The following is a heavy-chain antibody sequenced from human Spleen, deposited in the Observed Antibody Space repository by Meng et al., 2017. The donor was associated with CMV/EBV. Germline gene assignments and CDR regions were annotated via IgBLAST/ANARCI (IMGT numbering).Heavy chain of an antibody. D-gene: IGHD2-15*01. CDR3: ARLGLYCTGSTCYFGDY. CDR2: INHNGYT. CDR1: GVPLPDYY. V-gene: IGHV4-34*01. J-gene: IGHJ4*02. Sequence: YGVPLPDYYWSWVRQPRGKGLEWIGEINHNGYTKYNPSLKSRVTMSVDTSKNQFSLRLSSVTAADTAVYYCARLGLYCTGSTCYFGDYWGQGNLVTVSS.